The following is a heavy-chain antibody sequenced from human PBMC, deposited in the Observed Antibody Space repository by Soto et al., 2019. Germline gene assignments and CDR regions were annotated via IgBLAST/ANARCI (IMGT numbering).Heavy chain of an antibody. CDR1: GGSISSGGYY. CDR2: IYYSGST. D-gene: IGHD2-15*01. J-gene: IGHJ4*02. V-gene: IGHV4-31*03. CDR3: ARGGVATPIDY. Sequence: TSETLSLTCTVSGGSISSGGYYWSWIRQHPGKGLEWIGYIYYSGSTYYNPSLKSRVTISVDTSKNQFSLKLSSVTAADTAVYYCARGGVATPIDYWGQGTLVTVSS.